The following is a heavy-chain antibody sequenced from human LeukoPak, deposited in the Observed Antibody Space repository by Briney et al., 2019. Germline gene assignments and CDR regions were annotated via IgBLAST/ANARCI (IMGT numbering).Heavy chain of an antibody. CDR3: ARSSMWLSYGMDV. D-gene: IGHD6-19*01. CDR1: GFTFSNYW. CDR2: IKQDGSEK. Sequence: PGGSLRLSCAASGFTFSNYWMSWVRQAPGKGLEWVANIKQDGSEKYYAYSVKGRFTISRDNAKNSLYLQMNGLRAEDTAVYYCARSSMWLSYGMDVWGQGTTVTVSS. V-gene: IGHV3-7*01. J-gene: IGHJ6*02.